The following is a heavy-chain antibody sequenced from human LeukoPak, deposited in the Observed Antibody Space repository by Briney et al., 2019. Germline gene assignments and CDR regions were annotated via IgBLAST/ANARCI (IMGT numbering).Heavy chain of an antibody. CDR1: GGSISSYY. Sequence: SETLSLTCTVSGGSISSYYWSWIRQPAGKGLEWIGRIYTSGSTNYDPSLKSRFTMSVDTYKNQFSLKLSSVTAADTAVYYCAGIFWSGSWWFDPWGQGTLVTVSS. CDR3: AGIFWSGSWWFDP. CDR2: IYTSGST. V-gene: IGHV4-4*07. D-gene: IGHD3-3*01. J-gene: IGHJ5*02.